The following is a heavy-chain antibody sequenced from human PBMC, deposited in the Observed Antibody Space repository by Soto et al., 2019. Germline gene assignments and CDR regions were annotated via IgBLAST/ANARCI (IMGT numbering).Heavy chain of an antibody. CDR2: ISSSSSYI. CDR3: AREPTGWLQLYYFDY. D-gene: IGHD2-15*01. CDR1: IPTSSCYI. V-gene: IGHV3-21*01. J-gene: IGHJ4*01. Sequence: LECPLRQSGSAGIPTSSCYIVCRVLLAPGKRLEWVSSISSSSSYIYYADSVKGRFTISRDNAKNSLYLQMNSLRAEDTAVYYCAREPTGWLQLYYFDYWGHAT.